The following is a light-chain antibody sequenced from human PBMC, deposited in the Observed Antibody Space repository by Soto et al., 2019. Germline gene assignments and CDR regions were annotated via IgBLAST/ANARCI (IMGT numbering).Light chain of an antibody. CDR1: QGISSA. Sequence: AIQLTQSPSSLSASVGDRVTITCRASQGISSALALYQQRPGKAPKVLIYDASSLETGVPSRFRGYGSGTDFTLTISSRQPEEFATYYCQQCDSFPLTFGGGTKVQLK. CDR2: DAS. CDR3: QQCDSFPLT. J-gene: IGKJ4*01. V-gene: IGKV1-13*02.